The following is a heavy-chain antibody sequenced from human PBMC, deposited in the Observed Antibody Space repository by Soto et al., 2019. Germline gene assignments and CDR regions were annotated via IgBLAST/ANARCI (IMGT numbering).Heavy chain of an antibody. CDR3: LRGTHYDSSGYLNWFDP. J-gene: IGHJ5*02. CDR1: GFTFSSYA. Sequence: QVQLVESGGGVVQPGRSLRLSCAASGFTFSSYAMHWVCQAPGKGLEWVAVISYDGSNKYYADSVKGRFTISRDNSKNTLYLQMNSLRAEDTAVYYCLRGTHYDSSGYLNWFDPWGQGTLVTVSS. D-gene: IGHD3-22*01. CDR2: ISYDGSNK. V-gene: IGHV3-30-3*01.